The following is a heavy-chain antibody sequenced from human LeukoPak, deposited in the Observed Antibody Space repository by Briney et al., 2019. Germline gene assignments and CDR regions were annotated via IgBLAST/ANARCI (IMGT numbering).Heavy chain of an antibody. CDR2: ISGSGGST. Sequence: PGGSLRLPCAASGFTFSSYAMSWVRQAPGKGLEWVSAISGSGGSTYYADSVKGRLTISRDNSKNTLFLQMNSLRAEDTALYYCAKGYSNNNLFDYWGQGTLVTVSS. J-gene: IGHJ4*02. CDR1: GFTFSSYA. V-gene: IGHV3-23*01. CDR3: AKGYSNNNLFDY. D-gene: IGHD4-11*01.